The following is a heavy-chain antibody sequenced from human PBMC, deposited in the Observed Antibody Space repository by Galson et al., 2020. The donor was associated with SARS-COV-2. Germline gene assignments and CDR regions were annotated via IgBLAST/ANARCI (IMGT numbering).Heavy chain of an antibody. CDR3: ARLRGYSIYYFDY. V-gene: IGHV4-39*01. D-gene: IGHD5-18*01. CDR2: IYYSGST. CDR1: GGSIRSSSYY. Sequence: SETLSLTCTVSGGSIRSSSYYWGWIRQPPGKGLEWIGSIYYSGSTYYNPSLKSRVTISVDTSKNQFSLKLSSVTAADTAVYYCARLRGYSIYYFDYWGQGTLVTVSS. J-gene: IGHJ4*02.